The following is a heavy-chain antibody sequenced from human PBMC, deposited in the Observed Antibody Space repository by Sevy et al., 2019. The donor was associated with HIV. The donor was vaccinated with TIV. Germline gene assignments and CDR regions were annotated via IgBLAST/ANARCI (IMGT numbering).Heavy chain of an antibody. CDR3: ARDLGQGANYFDP. Sequence: GGYLRLSCAASGFTDSTKYINWVRQAPGKGLEWVSVIYNGGSTYYADSMKGRFTISRDNSKNTFFLQMNSLRPEDTAVYYCARDLGQGANYFDPWGQGTLVTVSS. CDR1: GFTDSTKY. V-gene: IGHV3-66*02. D-gene: IGHD3-16*01. CDR2: IYNGGST. J-gene: IGHJ5*02.